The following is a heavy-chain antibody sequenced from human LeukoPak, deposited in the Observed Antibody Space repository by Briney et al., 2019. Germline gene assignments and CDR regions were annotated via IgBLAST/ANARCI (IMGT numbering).Heavy chain of an antibody. CDR3: ASSTQISKYADY. D-gene: IGHD2-2*01. V-gene: IGHV4-39*01. J-gene: IGHJ4*02. Sequence: SETLSLTCTVSGGSISSTIYYWGWIRQPPGKGLEWIGSIDYSGSTYYNPSLKSRVTISVDTSKNQFSLNLSSVTAADTAVYYCASSTQISKYADYWGQGALVTVSS. CDR2: IDYSGST. CDR1: GGSISSTIYY.